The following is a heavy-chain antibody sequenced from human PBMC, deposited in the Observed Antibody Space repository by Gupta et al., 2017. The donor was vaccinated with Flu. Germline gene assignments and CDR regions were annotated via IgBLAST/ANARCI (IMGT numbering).Heavy chain of an antibody. CDR2: INTGNGYT. Sequence: QSGPEVKRPGASVKVSCKTSGYTFRNSPLHWVRQVPGQGLEWMGWINTGNGYTTYAEKFRDRVSITMDTSASTGYMEVRSLTSADTAVFYCARDIDFCSQGRGYGIEDGGQGTLVTVSS. CDR3: ARDIDFCSQGRGYGIED. CDR1: GYTFRNSP. V-gene: IGHV1-3*04. D-gene: IGHD3-22*01. J-gene: IGHJ4*02.